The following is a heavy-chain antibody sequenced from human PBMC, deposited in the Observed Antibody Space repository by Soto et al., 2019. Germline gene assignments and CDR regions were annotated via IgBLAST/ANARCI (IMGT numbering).Heavy chain of an antibody. D-gene: IGHD3-3*01. J-gene: IGHJ5*02. CDR1: GGTFSSYA. Sequence: GASVKVSCKASGGTFSSYAISWVRQAPGQGLEWMGGIIPIFGTANYAQKFQGRVTITADESTSTAYMELSSLRSEDTAVYYCARDQIYDFWSGSHSPAPIGWFDPWGQGTLVTVSS. V-gene: IGHV1-69*13. CDR2: IIPIFGTA. CDR3: ARDQIYDFWSGSHSPAPIGWFDP.